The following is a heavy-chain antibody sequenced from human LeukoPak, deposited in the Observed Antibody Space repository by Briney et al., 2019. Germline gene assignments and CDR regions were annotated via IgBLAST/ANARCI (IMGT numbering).Heavy chain of an antibody. Sequence: SETLSLTCTVSGGSISSSSYYWGWIRQPPGKGLEWIGSIYYSGSTYYNPSLKSRVTISVDTSKNQFSLKLSSVTAADTAVYYCARTRSIAAAGKYFDYWGQGTLVTVSS. CDR3: ARTRSIAAAGKYFDY. J-gene: IGHJ4*02. CDR2: IYYSGST. CDR1: GGSISSSSYY. V-gene: IGHV4-39*07. D-gene: IGHD6-13*01.